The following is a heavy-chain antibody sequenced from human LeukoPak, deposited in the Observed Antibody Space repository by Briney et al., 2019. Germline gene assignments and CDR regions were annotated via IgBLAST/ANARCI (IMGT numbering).Heavy chain of an antibody. Sequence: SETLSLTCTVSGGSISSGGYYWSWIRQHPGKGLEWIGYIYYSGSTYYNPSLKSRVTISVDTSKNQFSLKLSSVTAADTAVYYCARGFRDGSGSSDYWGQGTLVTVSS. V-gene: IGHV4-31*03. CDR1: GGSISSGGYY. CDR3: ARGFRDGSGSSDY. CDR2: IYYSGST. J-gene: IGHJ4*02. D-gene: IGHD3-10*01.